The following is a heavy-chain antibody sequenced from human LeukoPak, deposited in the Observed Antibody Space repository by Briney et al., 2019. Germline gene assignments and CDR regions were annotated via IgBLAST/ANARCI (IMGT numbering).Heavy chain of an antibody. CDR2: IYPGDSDT. Sequence: GESLKTSCKGSGYSLTNYWIGWVRQRPGKGLEWMGIIYPGDSDTRYSPSFQGQVSISADKSISTAYLQWSSLKASDTAMYHCARCTVVVDAFQIWGQGTMVTVSS. D-gene: IGHD2-15*01. CDR3: ARCTVVVDAFQI. V-gene: IGHV5-51*01. CDR1: GYSLTNYW. J-gene: IGHJ3*02.